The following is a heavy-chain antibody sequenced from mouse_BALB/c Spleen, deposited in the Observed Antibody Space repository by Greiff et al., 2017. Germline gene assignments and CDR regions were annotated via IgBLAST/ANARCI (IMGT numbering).Heavy chain of an antibody. CDR1: GFTFSDYG. CDR3: ARADEGDYAMDY. J-gene: IGHJ4*01. Sequence: EVQLVESGGGLVQPGGSRKLSCAASGFTFSDYGMAWVRQAPGKGPEWVAFISNLAYSIYYADTVTGRFTISRENAKNTLYLEMSSLRSEDTAMYYCARADEGDYAMDYWGQGTSVTVSS. CDR2: ISNLAYSI. V-gene: IGHV5-15*02.